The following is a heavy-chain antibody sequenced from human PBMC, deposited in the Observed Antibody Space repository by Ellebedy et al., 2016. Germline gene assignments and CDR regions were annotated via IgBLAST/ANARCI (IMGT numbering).Heavy chain of an antibody. V-gene: IGHV3-48*01. Sequence: GESLKISXAASGFTFTSYGMNWVRQAPGKGLEWVSYISSGGSDIYYADSVKGRFTISRDNAKNSLNLQMNSLRGEDTAVYYCARVVRYGTSWYGKCDYWGQGTLVTVSS. D-gene: IGHD2-2*01. J-gene: IGHJ4*02. CDR2: ISSGGSDI. CDR3: ARVVRYGTSWYGKCDY. CDR1: GFTFTSYG.